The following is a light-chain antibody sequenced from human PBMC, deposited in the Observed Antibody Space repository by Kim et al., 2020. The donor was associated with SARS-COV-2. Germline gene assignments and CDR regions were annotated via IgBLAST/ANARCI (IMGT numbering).Light chain of an antibody. Sequence: LSVSAGERAAMSCRARQSISSSRLTWYQQKPGRAPRLLIYGASSRATGIPDRFSGSGSGTDFTLTISRLEAEDFAVYYFQQFGTFGQGTKVGIK. CDR1: QSISSSR. CDR2: GAS. J-gene: IGKJ1*01. V-gene: IGKV3-20*01. CDR3: QQFGT.